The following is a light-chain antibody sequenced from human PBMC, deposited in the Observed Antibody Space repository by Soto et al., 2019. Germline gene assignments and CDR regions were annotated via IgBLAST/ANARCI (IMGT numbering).Light chain of an antibody. CDR1: SSDVGGYNY. CDR3: TSFAPGRIYV. J-gene: IGLJ1*01. Sequence: QSVLTQPPSASGSLGQSVTISCTGTSSDVGGYNYVSWYQQHPGKAPKLIIYEVSKRPSGVPDRFSGSKSGNTASLTISGLQAEDEGDYYCTSFAPGRIYVFGSGTKVTVL. CDR2: EVS. V-gene: IGLV2-8*01.